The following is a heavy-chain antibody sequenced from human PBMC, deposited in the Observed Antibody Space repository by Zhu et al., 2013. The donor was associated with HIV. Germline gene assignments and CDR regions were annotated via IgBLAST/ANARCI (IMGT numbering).Heavy chain of an antibody. D-gene: IGHD3-22*01. J-gene: IGHJ6*02. V-gene: IGHV1-69*01. Sequence: VQLVQSGAEVKKPGSSVKVSCKASGGTFSSFIFSWVRQAPGQGLEWMGGIIPIFGTANYAQKFQGRVTITADESTSTAYMELSSLRSEDTAVYYCARVRPYYYDSDYYYLDPYYYYYGMDVWGQGTTVTVSS. CDR3: ARVRPYYYDSDYYYLDPYYYYYGMDV. CDR1: GGTFSSFI. CDR2: IIPIFGTA.